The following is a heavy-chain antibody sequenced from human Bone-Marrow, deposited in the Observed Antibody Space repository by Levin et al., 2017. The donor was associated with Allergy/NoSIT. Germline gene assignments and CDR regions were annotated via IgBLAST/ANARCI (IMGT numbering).Heavy chain of an antibody. V-gene: IGHV3-30-3*01. D-gene: IGHD1-26*01. CDR1: GFTFSSYA. CDR3: ARAEPTRVWWELRGFDY. CDR2: ISYDGSNK. Sequence: GESLKISCAASGFTFSSYAMHWVRQAPGKGLEWVAVISYDGSNKYYADSVKGRFTISRDNSKNTLYLQMNSLRAEDTAVYYCARAEPTRVWWELRGFDYWGQGTLVTVSS. J-gene: IGHJ4*02.